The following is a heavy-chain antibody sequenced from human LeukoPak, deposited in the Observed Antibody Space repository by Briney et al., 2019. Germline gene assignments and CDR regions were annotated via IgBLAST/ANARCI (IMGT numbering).Heavy chain of an antibody. CDR2: IYPGDSDT. V-gene: IGHV5-51*01. CDR3: ARRMGYCSGGSCGGAFDI. D-gene: IGHD2-15*01. J-gene: IGHJ3*02. Sequence: GESLKISCKGSGYSFTSYWIGWVRQMPGKGLEWMGIIYPGDSDTRYSPSFQGQDTISADKSISTAYLQWSSLKASDTAMYYCARRMGYCSGGSCGGAFDIWGQGTMVTVSS. CDR1: GYSFTSYW.